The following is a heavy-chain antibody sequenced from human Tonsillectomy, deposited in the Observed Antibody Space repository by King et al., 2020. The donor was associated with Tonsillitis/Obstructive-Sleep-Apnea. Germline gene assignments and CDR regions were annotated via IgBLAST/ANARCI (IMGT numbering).Heavy chain of an antibody. CDR3: ARNGRTTASLGWYFDL. V-gene: IGHV3-13*04. CDR1: GFTFSSYD. Sequence: VKLVESGGGLVQPGGSLRLSCAASGFTFSSYDMHWVRQATGKGLEWVSAIGTAGDTYYPGSVKGRFTISRENAKNSLYLQMNSLRAGDTAVYYCARNGRTTASLGWYFDLWGRGTLVTVSS. J-gene: IGHJ2*01. CDR2: IGTAGDT. D-gene: IGHD4-17*01.